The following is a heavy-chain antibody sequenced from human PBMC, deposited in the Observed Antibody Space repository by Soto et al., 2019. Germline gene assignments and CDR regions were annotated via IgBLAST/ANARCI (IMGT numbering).Heavy chain of an antibody. J-gene: IGHJ4*02. D-gene: IGHD6-25*01. CDR3: TTSVKTKVSG. Sequence: EVQLVESGGGLVKPGGSLRLSCAASGFSFTNAWMNWVRQAPGKGLEWVGRIKSKTDGETTDYAAPVKGRFTISRDESKNTLYLQMDSLITEDTAVYYCTTSVKTKVSGWGQGTLVTVSS. CDR1: GFSFTNAW. CDR2: IKSKTDGETT. V-gene: IGHV3-15*07.